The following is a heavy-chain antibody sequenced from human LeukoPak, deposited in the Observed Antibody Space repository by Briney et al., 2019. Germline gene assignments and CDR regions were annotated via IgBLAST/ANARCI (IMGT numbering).Heavy chain of an antibody. CDR1: GFTFSSYE. CDR3: ASLRLGVIDY. V-gene: IGHV3-48*03. CDR2: ISSSGSTI. J-gene: IGHJ4*02. Sequence: PGGSLRLSCAASGFTFSSYEMNWVRQAPGKGLEWVSYISSSGSTIYYADSVKGRFTISRDNAKNSLYLQMNSLRAEGTAVYYCASLRLGVIDYWGQGTLVTVSS. D-gene: IGHD3-16*01.